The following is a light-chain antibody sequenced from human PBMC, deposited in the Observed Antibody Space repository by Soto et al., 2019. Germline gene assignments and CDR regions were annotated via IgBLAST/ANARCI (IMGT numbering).Light chain of an antibody. CDR2: DNN. J-gene: IGLJ1*01. V-gene: IGLV1-51*01. Sequence: QSVLTQPPSVSAAPGQKVTISCSGSISNIGNKYVSWYQQVPGTAPKLLIYDNNKRPSGIPDRFSGSKSGTSATLGITGLQTGDEADYYCGTWDSSLNVYVFGTGTKVTVL. CDR1: ISNIGNKY. CDR3: GTWDSSLNVYV.